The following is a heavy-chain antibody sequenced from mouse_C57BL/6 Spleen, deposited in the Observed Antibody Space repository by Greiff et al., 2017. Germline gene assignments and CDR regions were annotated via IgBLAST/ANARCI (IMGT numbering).Heavy chain of an antibody. V-gene: IGHV1-64*01. J-gene: IGHJ2*01. CDR2: IHPNSGST. CDR1: GYTFTSYW. CDR3: ARTAQANDY. Sequence: VQLQQPGAELVKPGASVKLSCKASGYTFTSYWMHWVKQRPGQGLEWIGMIHPNSGSTNYNEKFKSKDTLTVDKSSSTAYMQLSSLTSEDSAVYYCARTAQANDYWGQGTTLTVSS. D-gene: IGHD3-2*02.